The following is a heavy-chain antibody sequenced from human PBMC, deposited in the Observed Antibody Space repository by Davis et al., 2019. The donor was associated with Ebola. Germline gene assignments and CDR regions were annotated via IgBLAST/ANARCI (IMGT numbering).Heavy chain of an antibody. CDR1: GFTFSLYA. V-gene: IGHV3-30*04. J-gene: IGHJ4*02. Sequence: GGSLRLSCAASGFTFSLYAMHWVRQAPGKGLEWVAVVSYDGRNKYYVDSVKGGFTISRDNSKKTLYLQMNSLRAEDTAVYYCARDSPTYYDILTGYRPFDYWGQGTLVTVSS. CDR3: ARDSPTYYDILTGYRPFDY. D-gene: IGHD3-9*01. CDR2: VSYDGRNK.